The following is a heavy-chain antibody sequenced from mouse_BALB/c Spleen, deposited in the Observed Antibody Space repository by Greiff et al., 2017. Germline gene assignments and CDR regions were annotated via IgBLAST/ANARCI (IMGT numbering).Heavy chain of an antibody. Sequence: EVMLVESGGGLVKPGGSLKLSCAASGFAFSSYDMSWVRQTPEKRLEWVAYISSGGGSTYYPDTVKGRFTISRDNAKNTLYLQMSSLKSEDTAMYYCARRGEGYAMDYWGQGTSVTVSS. CDR2: ISSGGGST. CDR3: ARRGEGYAMDY. CDR1: GFAFSSYD. J-gene: IGHJ4*01. V-gene: IGHV5-12-1*01.